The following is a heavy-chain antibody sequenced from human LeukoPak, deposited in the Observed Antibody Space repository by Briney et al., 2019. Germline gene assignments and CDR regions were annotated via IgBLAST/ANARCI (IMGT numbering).Heavy chain of an antibody. V-gene: IGHV3-30*18. Sequence: PGGSLRLSCAASGFTFSSYGMHWVRQAPGKGLEGVAVISYDGSNKYYVDSVKGRFTISRDNSKNTLYLQMNSLRAEDTAVYYCAKGKGVVPAAMPSDYWGQGTLVTVSS. CDR2: ISYDGSNK. CDR3: AKGKGVVPAAMPSDY. J-gene: IGHJ4*02. CDR1: GFTFSSYG. D-gene: IGHD2-2*01.